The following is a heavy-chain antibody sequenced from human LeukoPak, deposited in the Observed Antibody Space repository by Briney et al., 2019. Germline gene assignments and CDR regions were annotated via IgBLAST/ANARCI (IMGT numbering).Heavy chain of an antibody. V-gene: IGHV4-39*01. D-gene: IGHD2-2*01. CDR3: ATSFLGYCSSTSCYAFDP. J-gene: IGHJ5*02. CDR2: SYYSGST. CDR1: GGSISSSSYY. Sequence: SGTLTLTCTVSGGSISSSSYYWGWIRQPPGKGLEWIGSSYYSGSTYYKPSLKSRVTISVDTSKNQFSLKPSSVTAADPAVYYCATSFLGYCSSTSCYAFDPWGQGTLVTVSS.